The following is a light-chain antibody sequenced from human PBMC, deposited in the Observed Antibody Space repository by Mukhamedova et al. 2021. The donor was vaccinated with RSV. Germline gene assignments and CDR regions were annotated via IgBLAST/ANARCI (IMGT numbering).Light chain of an antibody. V-gene: IGKV1-39*01. CDR3: QQSYRNPT. CDR2: AAS. Sequence: WYQRRVHGRAPRLLMHAASSLQGGVPSRFSGSGSGTDFTLTISSLQPEDFATYYCQQSYRNPTFGQGTKVEIK. J-gene: IGKJ1*01.